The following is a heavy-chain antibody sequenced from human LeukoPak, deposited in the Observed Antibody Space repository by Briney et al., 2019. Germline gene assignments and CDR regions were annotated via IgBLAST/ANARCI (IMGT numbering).Heavy chain of an antibody. CDR1: GYTFTSYD. CDR3: AREDYDIHWFDP. V-gene: IGHV1-8*01. D-gene: IGHD3-9*01. CDR2: MNPNSGNT. Sequence: ASVKVSCKASGYTFTSYDINWVRQATGQGLEWMGWMNPNSGNTGYAQKFQGRVTMTRNTSISTAYMELSSLRSEDTAVYYCAREDYDIHWFDPWGQGTLVTVSS. J-gene: IGHJ5*02.